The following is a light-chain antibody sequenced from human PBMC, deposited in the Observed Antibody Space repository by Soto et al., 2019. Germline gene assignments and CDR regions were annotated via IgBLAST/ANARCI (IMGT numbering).Light chain of an antibody. CDR1: SSDVGAYNY. J-gene: IGLJ1*01. CDR3: AAWDDSLNAL. Sequence: QSALTQPASVSGSPGQSITISCTGTSSDVGAYNYVSWYQQHPDKAPKLMIFEVSDRPSGVSNRFSGSNSGNTASLTISGLQPEDEADYYCAAWDDSLNALFGTGTKVTVL. V-gene: IGLV2-14*01. CDR2: EVS.